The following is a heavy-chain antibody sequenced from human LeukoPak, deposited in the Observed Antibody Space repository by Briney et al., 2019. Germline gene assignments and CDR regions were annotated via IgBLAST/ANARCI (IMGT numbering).Heavy chain of an antibody. CDR3: AREPTVSPFYYYYGMDV. Sequence: SETLSLTCAVYGGSFSGYYWSWIRQPPGKGLEWIGEINHSGSTYYNPSLKSRVTISVDTSKNQFSLKLSSVTAADTAVYYCAREPTVSPFYYYYGMDVWGQGTTVTVSS. V-gene: IGHV4-34*09. CDR1: GGSFSGYY. J-gene: IGHJ6*02. CDR2: INHSGST. D-gene: IGHD4-11*01.